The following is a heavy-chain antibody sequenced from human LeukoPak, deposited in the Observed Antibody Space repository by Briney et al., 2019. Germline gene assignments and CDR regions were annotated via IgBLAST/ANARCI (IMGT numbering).Heavy chain of an antibody. D-gene: IGHD3-9*01. V-gene: IGHV1-18*01. CDR3: ARDRYDVGVSFDF. CDR2: IRVHNGDT. Sequence: ASVKVSCKASGYMFAVFGITWVRQAPGQGLEWMGSIRVHNGDTNYAQKFQGRLTMTTDTSATTAYMELRSLKSDDTAVYYCARDRYDVGVSFDFWGQGTMVTVSS. J-gene: IGHJ3*01. CDR1: GYMFAVFG.